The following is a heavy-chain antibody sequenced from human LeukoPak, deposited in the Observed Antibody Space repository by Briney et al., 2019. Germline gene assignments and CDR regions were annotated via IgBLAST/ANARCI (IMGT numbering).Heavy chain of an antibody. Sequence: GGSLRLSCAASGFTVSSKYMSWVRQAPGKGLEWVSVIYTGETTYYADSVKGRFTISRDNSKNALYLQMDGLRVEDTAVYYCAKVGAVAAVENWGQGTLVTVSS. CDR3: AKVGAVAAVEN. J-gene: IGHJ4*02. CDR2: IYTGETT. V-gene: IGHV3-66*01. D-gene: IGHD6-19*01. CDR1: GFTVSSKY.